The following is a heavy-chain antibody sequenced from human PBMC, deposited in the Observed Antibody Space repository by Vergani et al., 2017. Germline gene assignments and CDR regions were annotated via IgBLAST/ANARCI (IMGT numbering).Heavy chain of an antibody. Sequence: QVQLVQSGAEVKKPGSYVKVSCKSSGGTFSSYTFIWVRLAPGQGLDWMGSIVPILDRKEYAQKFQGRVAITADTSTSTVYMELSSLRSEDTAVYYCARDLGRSRVNSHYGMGVWGQGTTVTVSS. V-gene: IGHV1-69*04. CDR1: GGTFSSYT. CDR3: ARDLGRSRVNSHYGMGV. J-gene: IGHJ6*02. CDR2: IVPILDRK. D-gene: IGHD4-23*01.